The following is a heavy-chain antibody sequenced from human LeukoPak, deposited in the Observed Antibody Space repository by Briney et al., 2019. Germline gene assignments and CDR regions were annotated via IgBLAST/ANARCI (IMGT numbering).Heavy chain of an antibody. J-gene: IGHJ6*03. Sequence: GGSLRLSCAASGFTVSSNYMSWVRQAPGKGLEWVSVIYTGGSTYYADSVKGRFTISRDNSKNTLCLQMNSLRAEDTAVYYCARVSPHPIIDVWGKGTTVTVSS. V-gene: IGHV3-53*01. CDR2: IYTGGST. CDR1: GFTVSSNY. CDR3: ARVSPHPIIDV.